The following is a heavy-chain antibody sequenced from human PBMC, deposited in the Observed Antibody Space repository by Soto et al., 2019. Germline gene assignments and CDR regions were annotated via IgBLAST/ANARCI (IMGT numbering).Heavy chain of an antibody. Sequence: PGGSLRLSCAASGFTFSSYAMSWVRQAPGKGLEWVSAISGSGGSTYYADSVKGRFTISRDNSKNTLYLQMNSLRAEDTAVYYCAKGLTNYYYYYMDVWGKGTTLTVSS. V-gene: IGHV3-23*01. CDR3: AKGLTNYYYYYMDV. CDR1: GFTFSSYA. D-gene: IGHD3-3*01. J-gene: IGHJ6*03. CDR2: ISGSGGST.